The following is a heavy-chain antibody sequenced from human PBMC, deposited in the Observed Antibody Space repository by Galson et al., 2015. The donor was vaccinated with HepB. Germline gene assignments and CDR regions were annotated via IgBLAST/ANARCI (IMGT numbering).Heavy chain of an antibody. D-gene: IGHD1-7*01. CDR1: GFTFSSYG. Sequence: SLRLSCAASGFTFSSYGMNWVRQAPGQGLEWVAVIWYDGSNKYYADSVKGRFTISRDNSKNTLYLQMNSLRAEDTAVYYCARGTPLNAFDIWGQGTMVTVSS. CDR2: IWYDGSNK. V-gene: IGHV3-33*01. CDR3: ARGTPLNAFDI. J-gene: IGHJ3*02.